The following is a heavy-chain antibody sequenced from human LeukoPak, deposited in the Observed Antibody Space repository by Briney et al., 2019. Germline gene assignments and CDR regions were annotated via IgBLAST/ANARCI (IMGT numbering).Heavy chain of an antibody. CDR3: ARDHSGWFLGLRRGFDY. CDR2: ISSGSEDT. Sequence: HPGGSLRLSCTASGFTFGGYAMTWVRQAPGKGLEWVSSISSGSEDTYYADSVKGRFTISRDNPKNTLYLQMNSLRAEDTAVYYCARDHSGWFLGLRRGFDYWGQGTLVTVSS. CDR1: GFTFGGYA. J-gene: IGHJ4*02. D-gene: IGHD6-19*01. V-gene: IGHV3-23*01.